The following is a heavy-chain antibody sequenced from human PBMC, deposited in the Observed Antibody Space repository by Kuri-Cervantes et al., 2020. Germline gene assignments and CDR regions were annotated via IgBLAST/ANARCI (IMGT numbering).Heavy chain of an antibody. D-gene: IGHD5-18*01. Sequence: GESLKISCAASGFTFSSYWMHWVRQAPGKGLVWVSRINSDGSSTSYADSVKGRFTISRDNAKNTLYLQMNSLRAEDTAVYYCARDPDGYGYYFDYWGQGTLVTVSS. V-gene: IGHV3-74*01. CDR1: GFTFSSYW. CDR3: ARDPDGYGYYFDY. CDR2: INSDGSST. J-gene: IGHJ4*02.